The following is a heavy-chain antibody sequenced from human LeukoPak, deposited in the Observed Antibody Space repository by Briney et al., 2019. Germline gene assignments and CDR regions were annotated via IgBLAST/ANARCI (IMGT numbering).Heavy chain of an antibody. CDR2: IYSGGST. CDR1: GFSFNGYA. CDR3: AARGYSGYDYLDY. D-gene: IGHD5-12*01. V-gene: IGHV3-53*01. Sequence: GGSLRLSCEGSGFSFNGYAMSWVRQAPGKGLEWVSVIYSGGSTYYADSVKGRFTISRDNSKNTLYLQMNSLRAEDTAVYYCAARGYSGYDYLDYWGQGTLVTVSS. J-gene: IGHJ4*02.